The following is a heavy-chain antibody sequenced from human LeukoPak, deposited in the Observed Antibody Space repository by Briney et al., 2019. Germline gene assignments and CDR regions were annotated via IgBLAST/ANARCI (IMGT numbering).Heavy chain of an antibody. CDR3: ARGVGAMITFDY. D-gene: IGHD1-26*01. CDR2: SNPNSGGT. CDR1: GYTFTWYY. V-gene: IGHV1-2*02. Sequence: WSAVKVSCKASGYTFTWYYMHGVRQAPGQGLEGMGWSNPNSGGTNSAQKFQGRVTMTRDTSISTAYMELSRLRSDDTAVYYCARGVGAMITFDYWGQGTLVTVSS. J-gene: IGHJ4*02.